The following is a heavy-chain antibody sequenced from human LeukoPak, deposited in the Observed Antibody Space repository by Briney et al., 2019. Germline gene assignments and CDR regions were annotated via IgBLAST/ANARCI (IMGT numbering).Heavy chain of an antibody. CDR1: GFAFSTYG. D-gene: IGHD7-27*01. Sequence: GGSLRLSRAASGFAFSTYGMAWVRQAPGKGLEWVSSISSGSHYIYYADSVKGRFTISRDNAKNSLYLQVNSLRAEDTAVYYCARIRVTGQWYIDLWGHGTLVTVSS. J-gene: IGHJ2*01. V-gene: IGHV3-21*06. CDR2: ISSGSHYI. CDR3: ARIRVTGQWYIDL.